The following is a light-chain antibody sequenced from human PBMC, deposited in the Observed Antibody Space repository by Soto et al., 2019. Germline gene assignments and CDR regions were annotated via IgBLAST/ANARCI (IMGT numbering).Light chain of an antibody. CDR2: AAS. V-gene: IGKV1D-12*01. Sequence: DIQMTQSPSSVSASVGDRVTINCRASQDIRSWLAWYQQKPGSAPQLLIYAASSVRRGVPSRFSCSGSGTDCALTITSLQTEDFDIYYCKHSKSPGTFGQGTKVDIK. CDR3: KHSKSPGT. J-gene: IGKJ1*01. CDR1: QDIRSW.